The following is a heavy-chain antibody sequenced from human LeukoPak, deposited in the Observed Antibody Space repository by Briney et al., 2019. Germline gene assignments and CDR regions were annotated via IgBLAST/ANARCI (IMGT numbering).Heavy chain of an antibody. CDR1: GGSFSGYY. CDR3: ARLAYYYDSSGYGPPEKIFDY. CDR2: INHSGST. V-gene: IGHV4-34*01. Sequence: KASETLSLTCAVYGGSFSGYYWSWIRQPPGKGLEWIGEINHSGSTNYNPSLKSRVTISVDTSKNQFSLKLSSVTAADTAVYYCARLAYYYDSSGYGPPEKIFDYWGQGTLVTVSS. J-gene: IGHJ4*02. D-gene: IGHD3-22*01.